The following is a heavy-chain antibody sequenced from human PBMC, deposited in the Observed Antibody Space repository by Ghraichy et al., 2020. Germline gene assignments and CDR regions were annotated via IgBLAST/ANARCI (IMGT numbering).Heavy chain of an antibody. V-gene: IGHV3-53*04. Sequence: GGSLRLSCAASGFTVSSNYMSWVRQAPGKGLEWVSVIYSGGSTYYADSVKGRFTISRHNSKNTLYLQMNSLRAEDTAVYYCAREVKDYYDSSGYYSWGQGTLVTVSS. CDR1: GFTVSSNY. CDR3: AREVKDYYDSSGYYS. CDR2: IYSGGST. J-gene: IGHJ4*02. D-gene: IGHD3-22*01.